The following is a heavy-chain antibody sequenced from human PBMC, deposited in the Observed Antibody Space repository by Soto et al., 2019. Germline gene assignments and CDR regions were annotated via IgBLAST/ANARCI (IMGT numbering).Heavy chain of an antibody. J-gene: IGHJ4*02. V-gene: IGHV4-31*03. CDR2: IYYSGST. CDR3: AREERDYYDSSGYGWGFYDY. Sequence: QVQLQESGPGLVKPSQTLSLTCTVSGGSISSGGYYWSWIRQHPGKGLEWIGYIYYSGSTYYNPSLKSRVTISVDTSKNQFSLKRSSVTAADTAVYYCAREERDYYDSSGYGWGFYDYWGQGTLVTVAS. D-gene: IGHD3-22*01. CDR1: GGSISSGGYY.